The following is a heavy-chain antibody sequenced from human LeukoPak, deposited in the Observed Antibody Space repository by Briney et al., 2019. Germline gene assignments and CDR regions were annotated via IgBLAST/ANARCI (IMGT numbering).Heavy chain of an antibody. CDR2: INPRGGST. Sequence: ASVKVSCKASGYTFTSYYMHWVRQAPGQGLEWMGIINPRGGSTSYAQKFQGRVTMTRDTSTSTVYMELSSLRSEDTAVYYRARDDSGSHIDYWGQGTLVTVSS. CDR1: GYTFTSYY. CDR3: ARDDSGSHIDY. D-gene: IGHD1-26*01. J-gene: IGHJ4*02. V-gene: IGHV1-46*03.